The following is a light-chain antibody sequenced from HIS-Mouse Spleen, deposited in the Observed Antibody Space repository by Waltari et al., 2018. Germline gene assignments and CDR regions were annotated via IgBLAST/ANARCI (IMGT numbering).Light chain of an antibody. CDR2: VNN. V-gene: IGLV1-51*01. Sequence: QSVLTQPPSVSAAPGQKVTISCSGISSNIGNNYVSWYQQLPGTAPKLLIYVNNKRPSGIPDRFSGSKSGTSATLGITGLQTGDEADYYCGTWDSSLSAGVFGGGTKLTVL. CDR1: SSNIGNNY. J-gene: IGLJ2*01. CDR3: GTWDSSLSAGV.